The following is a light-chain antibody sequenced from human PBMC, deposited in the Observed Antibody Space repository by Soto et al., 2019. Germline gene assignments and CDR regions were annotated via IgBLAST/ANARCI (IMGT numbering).Light chain of an antibody. CDR2: DAS. Sequence: IQMTQSPSTLSASVGDRVTITCRASQSISSWLACYQQKPGKAPKLLIYDASSLESGVASRFSGSGSGTEFTLTSSSLQPDDVATYYCQQYNSYWKFGQGTKVEIK. V-gene: IGKV1-5*01. J-gene: IGKJ1*01. CDR1: QSISSW. CDR3: QQYNSYWK.